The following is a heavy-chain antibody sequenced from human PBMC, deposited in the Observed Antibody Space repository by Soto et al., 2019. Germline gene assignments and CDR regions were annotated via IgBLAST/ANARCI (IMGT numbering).Heavy chain of an antibody. V-gene: IGHV1-69*08. CDR2: IIPILGIA. J-gene: IGHJ4*02. D-gene: IGHD2-15*01. Sequence: QVQLVQSGAEVKKPGSSVKVSCKASGGTFSSYTISWVRQAPGQGLEWMGRIIPILGIANYAQKFQGRVTITADKSTSTAYMELSSLRSEDTAVDYCARDYGYCSGGSCYSGYWGQGTLVTVSS. CDR1: GGTFSSYT. CDR3: ARDYGYCSGGSCYSGY.